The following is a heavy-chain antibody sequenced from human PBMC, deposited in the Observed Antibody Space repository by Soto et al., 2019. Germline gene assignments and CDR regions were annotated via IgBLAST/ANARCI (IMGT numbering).Heavy chain of an antibody. D-gene: IGHD5-12*01. V-gene: IGHV1-69*12. CDR3: ARGNHRWLQLWYFDL. Sequence: QVQLVQSGAEVKKPGSSVTVSCKASGGTFSSYTISLVRQAPGQGLEWMGGIIPIFGTANYAQKFQGRVTVPADESTSTAYMELSSLRSEDTAVYYCARGNHRWLQLWYFDLWGRGTLVTVSS. J-gene: IGHJ2*01. CDR1: GGTFSSYT. CDR2: IIPIFGTA.